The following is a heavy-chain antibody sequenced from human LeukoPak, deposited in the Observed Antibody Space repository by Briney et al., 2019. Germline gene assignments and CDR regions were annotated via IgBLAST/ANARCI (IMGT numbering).Heavy chain of an antibody. J-gene: IGHJ5*02. Sequence: GGSLRLSCAASGFTFSSYWMSWVRQAPRKGLEWVAMIKHDGSETYYMDSVEGRFAISRDNAENSLFLQMNSLRAEDTAVYYCARVEAPRNIVGSWGQGTLATVSS. CDR3: ARVEAPRNIVGS. D-gene: IGHD1-26*01. CDR2: IKHDGSET. V-gene: IGHV3-7*01. CDR1: GFTFSSYW.